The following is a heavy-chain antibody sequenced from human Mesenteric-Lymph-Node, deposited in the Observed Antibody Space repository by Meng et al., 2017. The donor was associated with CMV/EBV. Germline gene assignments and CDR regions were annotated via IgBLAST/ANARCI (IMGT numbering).Heavy chain of an antibody. CDR3: ARGGILDPMDI. V-gene: IGHV3-21*01. CDR1: GFTFSSYS. CDR2: ISSSGSNK. D-gene: IGHD3-3*01. Sequence: GGSLRLSCAASGFTFSSYSMNWVRQAPGKGLEWVASISSSGSNKYYADSVKGRFTISRDNSKNSLYLQMNSLRAEDTAVYYCARGGILDPMDIWGQGTTVTVSS. J-gene: IGHJ6*02.